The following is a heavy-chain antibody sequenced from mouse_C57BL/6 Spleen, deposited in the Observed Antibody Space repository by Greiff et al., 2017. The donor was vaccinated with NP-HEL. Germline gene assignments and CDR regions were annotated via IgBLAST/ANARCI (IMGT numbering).Heavy chain of an antibody. V-gene: IGHV1-43*01. J-gene: IGHJ2*01. CDR1: GYSFTGYY. Sequence: EVQLQQSGPELVKPGASVKISCKASGYSFTGYYMHWVKQSSEKSLEWIGEINPSTGGTSYNQKFKGKATLTVDKSSSTAYMQLKSLTSEDSAVYYCARNLYGYDNYFDYWGQGTTLTVSS. D-gene: IGHD2-2*01. CDR2: INPSTGGT. CDR3: ARNLYGYDNYFDY.